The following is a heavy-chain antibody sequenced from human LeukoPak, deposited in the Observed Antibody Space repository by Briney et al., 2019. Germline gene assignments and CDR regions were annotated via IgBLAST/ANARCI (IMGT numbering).Heavy chain of an antibody. CDR2: IYYSGST. D-gene: IGHD3-10*01. Sequence: PSETLSLTCTVSGGSISSGDYYWSWIRQPPGTGLEWIVYIYYSGSTYYNPSLKSRVTISVDTSKNQFSLKLSSVTAADTAVYYCARVVWFGELFLIDYWGQGTLVTVSS. J-gene: IGHJ4*02. CDR1: GGSISSGDYY. V-gene: IGHV4-30-4*01. CDR3: ARVVWFGELFLIDY.